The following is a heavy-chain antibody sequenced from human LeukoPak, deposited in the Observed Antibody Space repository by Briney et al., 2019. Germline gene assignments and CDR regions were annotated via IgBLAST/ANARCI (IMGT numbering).Heavy chain of an antibody. D-gene: IGHD6-13*01. CDR2: INHSGST. J-gene: IGHJ4*02. CDR3: ARAPYSSSWYVDY. V-gene: IGHV4-34*01. CDR1: GGSFSGYY. Sequence: PSETLSLTCAVYGGSFSGYYWSWIRQPPGKGLEWIGEINHSGSTNYNPSLKSRVTISVDTSKNQFSLKLSSVTAADTAVYYCARAPYSSSWYVDYWGQGTLVTDSS.